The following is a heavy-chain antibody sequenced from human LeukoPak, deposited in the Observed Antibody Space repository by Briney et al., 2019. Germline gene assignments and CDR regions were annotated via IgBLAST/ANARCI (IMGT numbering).Heavy chain of an antibody. CDR1: GGSIKTYY. CDR3: ATHQEYSSSSAYLY. CDR2: IHSSGTT. V-gene: IGHV4-4*07. Sequence: SETLSLTCTVSGGSIKTYYWSWIRQPAEKGLEWIGRIHSSGTTNYNPSLRSRVTMSVDTSNSQVSLRLTSVTAADTAVYYCATHQEYSSSSAYLYWGQGTLVTVSS. D-gene: IGHD6-6*01. J-gene: IGHJ4*02.